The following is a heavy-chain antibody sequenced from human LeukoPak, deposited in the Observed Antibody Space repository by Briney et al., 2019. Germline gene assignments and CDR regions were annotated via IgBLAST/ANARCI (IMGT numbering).Heavy chain of an antibody. Sequence: ASVKVSCKVSGYTLTELSMHWVRQSPGKGLEWMGGFDPEDGETIYAQKFQGRVTMTEDTSTDTAYMELSSLRSEDTAVYYCATGRTVGYCSSTSCYAWGQGTLVTVSS. D-gene: IGHD2-2*01. CDR2: FDPEDGET. V-gene: IGHV1-24*01. CDR3: ATGRTVGYCSSTSCYA. CDR1: GYTLTELS. J-gene: IGHJ4*02.